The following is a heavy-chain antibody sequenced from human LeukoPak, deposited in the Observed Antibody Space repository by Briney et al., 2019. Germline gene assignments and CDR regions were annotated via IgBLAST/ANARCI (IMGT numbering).Heavy chain of an antibody. Sequence: GGSLRLSCAASGFTFSSYAMSWVRQAPGKGLEWVSAISGSGGSTYYADSVKGRFTISRDNSKNTLYLQMNSLKTEDTAVYYCTTIHQLVAGIDYWGQGTLVTVSS. D-gene: IGHD6-19*01. CDR3: TTIHQLVAGIDY. CDR2: ISGSGGST. J-gene: IGHJ4*02. CDR1: GFTFSSYA. V-gene: IGHV3-23*01.